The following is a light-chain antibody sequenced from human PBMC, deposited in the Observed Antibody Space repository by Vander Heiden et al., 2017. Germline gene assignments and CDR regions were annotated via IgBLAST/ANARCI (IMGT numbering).Light chain of an antibody. CDR1: ESVSRY. J-gene: IGKJ4*01. CDR3: LQCGNLRT. V-gene: IGKV3-11*01. CDR2: DTS. Sequence: ETVLTQSPATLSLSPGERATLSCRASESVSRYLDWYQQKSGQAPRLLIYDTSKRARGIPARFSCSGAGTDFTLTISSLEPEDFAVYYCLQCGNLRTFGGGTKLEIK.